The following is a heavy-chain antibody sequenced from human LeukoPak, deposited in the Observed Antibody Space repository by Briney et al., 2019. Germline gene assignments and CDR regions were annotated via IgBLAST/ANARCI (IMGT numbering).Heavy chain of an antibody. V-gene: IGHV1-18*01. Sequence: ASVKVSGKASGYTFTSYGISWVRQAPGQGLEWMGWISAYNGNTNYAQKLQGRVTMTTDTSTSTAYMELRSLRSDDTAVYYCARGLGYCSGGSCEIYYYYGMDVWGQGTTVTVSS. CDR2: ISAYNGNT. CDR3: ARGLGYCSGGSCEIYYYYGMDV. J-gene: IGHJ6*02. CDR1: GYTFTSYG. D-gene: IGHD2-15*01.